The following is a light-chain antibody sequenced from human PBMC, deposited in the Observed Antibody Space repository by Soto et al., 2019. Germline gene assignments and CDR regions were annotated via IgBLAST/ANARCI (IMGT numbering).Light chain of an antibody. CDR2: DAS. V-gene: IGKV3D-20*01. CDR1: QRISNNY. CDR3: QQFDNLIT. Sequence: EIVLTQSPATLSLSPGERATLSCGASQRISNNYLAWYQQKPGLAPRLLIDDASNRAAGIPDRFSGRGSGTDFTLTISRLEPEDFAVYYCQQFDNLITFGGGTKVEIK. J-gene: IGKJ4*01.